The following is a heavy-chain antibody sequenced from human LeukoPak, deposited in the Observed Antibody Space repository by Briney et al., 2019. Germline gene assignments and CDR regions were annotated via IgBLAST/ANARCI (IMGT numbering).Heavy chain of an antibody. CDR1: GFTFRSYA. Sequence: GGSLRLSCVASGFTFRSYAMSWVRQAPGKGLEWVSAISGSGTNTYYADAVKGRFTISRDNSKNTLCLQMNNLRAEDTAVYYCATPRGTVATGAVYWGQGTLVTVSS. J-gene: IGHJ4*02. V-gene: IGHV3-23*01. CDR3: ATPRGTVATGAVY. CDR2: ISGSGTNT. D-gene: IGHD4-23*01.